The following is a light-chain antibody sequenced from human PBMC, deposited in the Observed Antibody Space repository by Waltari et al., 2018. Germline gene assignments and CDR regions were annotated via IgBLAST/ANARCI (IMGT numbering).Light chain of an antibody. CDR2: EVS. Sequence: QSALTQPASVSGSPGQSITISCTGASSDVGFYNYVSWYQQHPGKVPKLMIYEVSNRPSGVSNRFSGSKSGNTASLTISGLQAEDEADYYCSSYTSNSTLVFGTGTKVTVL. CDR3: SSYTSNSTLV. CDR1: SSDVGFYNY. V-gene: IGLV2-14*01. J-gene: IGLJ1*01.